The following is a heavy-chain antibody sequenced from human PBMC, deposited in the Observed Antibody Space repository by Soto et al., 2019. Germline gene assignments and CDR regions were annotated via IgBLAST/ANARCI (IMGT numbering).Heavy chain of an antibody. J-gene: IGHJ4*02. CDR3: ARDGVSNDNHYYFDY. CDR1: GFIFSTYS. V-gene: IGHV3-21*01. Sequence: EVQLVESGGGLVKPGGSLRLSCAASGFIFSTYSMNWVRQAPGKGLEWVSSISSRGSYKHYADSVKGRFTISRDNAKTSLYLQMNSLRAADTDVDYCARDGVSNDNHYYFDYWGQGTLVTVSS. CDR2: ISSRGSYK. D-gene: IGHD4-4*01.